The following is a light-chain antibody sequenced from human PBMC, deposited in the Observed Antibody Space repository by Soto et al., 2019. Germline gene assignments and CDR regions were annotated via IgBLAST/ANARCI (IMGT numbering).Light chain of an antibody. V-gene: IGKV3-11*01. J-gene: IGKJ4*01. Sequence: EIGLTQSPATLSLSPGERATLSCRASQSLSSQLAWYQQKPGQAPRLLIHDASNRATGIPARFSGSGSATDFTLTISSLEPEDFAVYYCQQRSNWPLTFGGGTKVDIK. CDR3: QQRSNWPLT. CDR2: DAS. CDR1: QSLSSQ.